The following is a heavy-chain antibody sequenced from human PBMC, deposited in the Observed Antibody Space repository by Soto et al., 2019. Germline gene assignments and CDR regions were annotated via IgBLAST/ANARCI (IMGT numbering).Heavy chain of an antibody. CDR1: GDSTSNTNFY. J-gene: IGHJ4*02. Sequence: SETLSLTCSVSGDSTSNTNFYWAWIRQPPGKGLEWIGSVYYTGSAYYNPSLKSRLTISVDTANNQFSLKVHSVTAADTALYYCARQPNRHFDSWGQGALVTVSS. V-gene: IGHV4-39*01. CDR2: VYYTGSA. CDR3: ARQPNRHFDS. D-gene: IGHD3-10*01.